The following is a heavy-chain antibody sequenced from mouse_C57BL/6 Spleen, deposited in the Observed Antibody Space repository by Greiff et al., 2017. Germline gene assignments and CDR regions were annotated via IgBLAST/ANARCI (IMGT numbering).Heavy chain of an antibody. D-gene: IGHD1-1*01. CDR1: GFTFSSYA. V-gene: IGHV5-4*01. J-gene: IGHJ1*03. Sequence: EVQLVESGGGFVKPGGSLKLSCAASGFTFSSYAMSWVRQTPEKRLEWVATLSDGGSYTYYPDNVKGRFTISRDNAKNNLYLQMSHLKSEDTAMYYGAGDRSSSYWYFGVWGTGTTVTVSS. CDR3: AGDRSSSYWYFGV. CDR2: LSDGGSYT.